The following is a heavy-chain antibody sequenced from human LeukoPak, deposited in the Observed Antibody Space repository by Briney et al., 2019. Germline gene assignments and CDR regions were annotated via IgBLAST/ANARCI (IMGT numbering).Heavy chain of an antibody. Sequence: GGSLRLSCAASGFTVSSNYMSWVRQAPGKGLEWVSGIYSGGSTYYADSVKGRFTISRDNSKNTLYLQMNSLRAEDTAVYYCARGRSGSYYDYWGQGTLVTVSS. CDR2: IYSGGST. D-gene: IGHD1-26*01. CDR1: GFTVSSNY. V-gene: IGHV3-53*01. J-gene: IGHJ4*03. CDR3: ARGRSGSYYDY.